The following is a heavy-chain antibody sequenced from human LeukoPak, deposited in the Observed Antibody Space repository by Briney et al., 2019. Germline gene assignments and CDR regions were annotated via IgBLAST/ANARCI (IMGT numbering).Heavy chain of an antibody. J-gene: IGHJ4*02. CDR3: AREGGPYRPLDY. CDR2: VHLSGRT. V-gene: IGHV4-4*02. CDR1: GRPQNNYNW. Sequence: PSETLSLTCGVWGRPQNNYNWWSWVRPPPGEAVVCIGEVHLSGRTHYNPSLESRVTMSVDMSENHISLRLTSVTAADTAVYYCAREGGPYRPLDYSGQGILVTVTS.